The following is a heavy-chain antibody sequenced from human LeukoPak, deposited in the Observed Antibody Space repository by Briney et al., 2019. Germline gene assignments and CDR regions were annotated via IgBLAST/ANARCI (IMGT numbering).Heavy chain of an antibody. V-gene: IGHV1-3*03. CDR2: INAGNGNT. D-gene: IGHD2-15*01. CDR1: GYTFTSYA. Sequence: ASVKVSCKASGYTFTSYAMHWVRQAPGQRLEWMGWINAGNGNTKYSQEFQGGVTITRDTSASTAYMELSSLRSEDMAVYYCARGSSGWSYYFDYWGQGTLVTVSS. CDR3: ARGSSGWSYYFDY. J-gene: IGHJ4*02.